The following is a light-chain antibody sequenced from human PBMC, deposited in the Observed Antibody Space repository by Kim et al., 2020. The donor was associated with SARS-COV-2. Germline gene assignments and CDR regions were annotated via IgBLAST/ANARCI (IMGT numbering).Light chain of an antibody. CDR2: GNT. CDR1: SSNIGNNY. J-gene: IGLJ3*02. Sequence: QSVLTQPPSVSAAPGQKVTISCSGSSSNIGNNYVSWYQQLPGTAPTLLISGNTGRPSGIPDRFSASKSGTSATLGITGLQPGEEADYYCGTWDSSLSAVVFGGGTQLTVL. V-gene: IGLV1-51*01. CDR3: GTWDSSLSAVV.